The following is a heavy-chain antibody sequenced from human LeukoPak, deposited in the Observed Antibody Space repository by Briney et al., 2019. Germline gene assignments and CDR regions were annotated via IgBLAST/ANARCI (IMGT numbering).Heavy chain of an antibody. CDR1: GYTYTTDG. J-gene: IGHJ5*02. D-gene: IGHD6-13*01. V-gene: IGHV1-18*01. CDR2: IDTYSGKT. CDR3: ARDRGIAEADSFDP. Sequence: ASVKVSCKASGYTYTTDGISWARQAPGQGLERMGGIDTYSGKTNYAQKFQGRVTMTSDTSTSTAYMELRSLRSDDTAVYYCARDRGIAEADSFDPWGQGTLVTVSS.